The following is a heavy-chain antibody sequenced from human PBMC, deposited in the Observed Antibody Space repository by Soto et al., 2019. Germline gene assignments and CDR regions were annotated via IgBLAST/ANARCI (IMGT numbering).Heavy chain of an antibody. CDR3: ARDAMVRGPLRP. CDR1: GYTFISSA. Sequence: GASVKVSCKASGYTFISSAMHWVRQAPGQRLEWLGWINADNGNTFYSQRFQGRVTITRDTSAKTAYMELSSLRSEDTAVYYCARDAMVRGPLRPWGQGTLVTVSS. V-gene: IGHV1-3*01. D-gene: IGHD3-10*01. J-gene: IGHJ5*02. CDR2: INADNGNT.